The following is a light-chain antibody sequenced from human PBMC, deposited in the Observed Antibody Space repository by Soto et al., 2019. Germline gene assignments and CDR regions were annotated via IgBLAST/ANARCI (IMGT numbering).Light chain of an antibody. J-gene: IGKJ4*01. CDR1: QSVDKF. CDR2: DST. V-gene: IGKV3-11*01. CDR3: QQRTKWPPGVT. Sequence: TQSPEILSLSPGESATLSCRANQSVDKFLAWYQQRPGQPPRLLIYDSTNRATAVSARFSATGSGTDFTLTINNLEPEDFAVYYCQQRTKWPPGVTFGGGTRIEIK.